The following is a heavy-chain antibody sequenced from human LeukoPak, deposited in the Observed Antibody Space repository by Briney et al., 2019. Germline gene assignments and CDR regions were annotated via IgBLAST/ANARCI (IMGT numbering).Heavy chain of an antibody. CDR3: AREWIAVAGTVSP. J-gene: IGHJ5*02. CDR2: INPNSGGT. V-gene: IGHV1-2*02. CDR1: GYTFTGYY. Sequence: ASVKVSCKASGYTFTGYYMHWVRHAPGQGLEWMGWINPNSGGTNYAQKFQGRVTMTRDTSISTAYMELSRLRSDDTAVYYCAREWIAVAGTVSPWGQGTLVTVSS. D-gene: IGHD6-19*01.